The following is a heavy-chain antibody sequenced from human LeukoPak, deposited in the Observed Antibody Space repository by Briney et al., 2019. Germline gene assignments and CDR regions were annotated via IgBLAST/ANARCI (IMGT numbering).Heavy chain of an antibody. V-gene: IGHV4-34*01. CDR3: ARGSPRTIFGVVIIRYYYYMDV. Sequence: SETLSLTCAVYGGSFSGYYWSWIRQPPGKGLEWIGEINHSGSTNYNPSLKSRVTISVDTSKNQFSLKLSSVTAADTAVYYCARGSPRTIFGVVIIRYYYYMDVWGKGTTVTVSS. CDR2: INHSGST. J-gene: IGHJ6*03. CDR1: GGSFSGYY. D-gene: IGHD3-3*01.